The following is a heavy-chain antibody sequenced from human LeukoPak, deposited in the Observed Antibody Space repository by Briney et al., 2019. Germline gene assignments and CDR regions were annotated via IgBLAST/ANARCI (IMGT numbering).Heavy chain of an antibody. Sequence: SETLSLTCTVSGGSISSYYWSWIRQPPGKGLEWIGYIYYSGSTNYHPSLKSRVTIPVDTSKNQFSLKLSSVTAADTAVYYCARVESLGYYDSSGYYSDMDVWGKGTTVTVSS. CDR3: ARVESLGYYDSSGYYSDMDV. CDR1: GGSISSYY. CDR2: IYYSGST. D-gene: IGHD3-22*01. J-gene: IGHJ6*03. V-gene: IGHV4-59*01.